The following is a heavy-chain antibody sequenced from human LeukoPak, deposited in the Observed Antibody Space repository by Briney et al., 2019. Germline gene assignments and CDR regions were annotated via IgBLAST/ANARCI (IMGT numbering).Heavy chain of an antibody. CDR3: ARGQDYYDSSGYYYRSDFDY. CDR1: GGSFSGYY. Sequence: PSETLSLTCAVYGGSFSGYYWSWIRQPPGKGLEWIGEINHSGSTNYNPSLKSRVTISVDTSKNQFSLKLSSVTATDTAVYYCARGQDYYDSSGYYYRSDFDYWGQGTLVTVSS. V-gene: IGHV4-34*01. CDR2: INHSGST. J-gene: IGHJ4*02. D-gene: IGHD3-22*01.